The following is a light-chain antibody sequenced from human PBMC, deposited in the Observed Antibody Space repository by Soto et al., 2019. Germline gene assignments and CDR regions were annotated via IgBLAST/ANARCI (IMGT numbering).Light chain of an antibody. V-gene: IGLV1-44*01. CDR3: AAWDDSLNGWV. J-gene: IGLJ3*02. CDR2: SNN. Sequence: QSVLTQPPSASGTPGQRVAISCSGNSSNIGSNSVNWYQHLPGTAPKLLVYSNNRRPSWVPDRISGSKSGASASLAFSGLQSEDEAEYFCAAWDDSLNGWVFGGGTKVTVL. CDR1: SSNIGSNS.